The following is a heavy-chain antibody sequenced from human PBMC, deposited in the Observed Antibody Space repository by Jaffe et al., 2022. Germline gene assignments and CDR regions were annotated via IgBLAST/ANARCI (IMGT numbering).Heavy chain of an antibody. CDR1: GYTFTGYY. CDR3: ARSAAAGHYGGNIDY. V-gene: IGHV1-2*02. CDR2: INPNSGGT. Sequence: QVQLVQSGAEVKKPGASVKVSCKASGYTFTGYYMHWVRQAPGQGLEWMGWINPNSGGTNYAQKFQGRVTMTRDTSISTAYMELSRLRSDDTAVYYCARSAAAGHYGGNIDYWGQGTLVTVSS. D-gene: IGHD6-13*01. J-gene: IGHJ4*02.